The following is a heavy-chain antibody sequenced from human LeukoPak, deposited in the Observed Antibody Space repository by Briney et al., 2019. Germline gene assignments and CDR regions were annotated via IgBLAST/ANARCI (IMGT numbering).Heavy chain of an antibody. CDR2: LYSDGNT. J-gene: IGHJ4*02. CDR3: ARGVEPLAANTLAY. Sequence: GGSLRLSCAASGFTVISNDMTWVRQAPGKGLEWVSVLYSDGNTKYADSVQGRFTISRDNSKNTLYLEMNSLRPDDTAVYYCARGVEPLAANTLAYWGQGTLVTVSS. V-gene: IGHV3-53*01. D-gene: IGHD1-14*01. CDR1: GFTVISND.